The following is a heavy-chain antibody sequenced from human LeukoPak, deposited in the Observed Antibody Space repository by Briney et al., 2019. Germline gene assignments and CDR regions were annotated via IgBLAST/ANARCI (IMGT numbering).Heavy chain of an antibody. J-gene: IGHJ2*01. Sequence: GGSLRLSCAASGFSVGTKYMNWVRQAPGKRLEWISILYSGGDTYYADSVKGRFAISRDNSRNTLSLQMSSLRVEDTAVYYCARVGDHYHWNFDLWGRGTLVTVSS. CDR1: GFSVGTKY. CDR2: LYSGGDT. D-gene: IGHD3-10*01. V-gene: IGHV3-53*01. CDR3: ARVGDHYHWNFDL.